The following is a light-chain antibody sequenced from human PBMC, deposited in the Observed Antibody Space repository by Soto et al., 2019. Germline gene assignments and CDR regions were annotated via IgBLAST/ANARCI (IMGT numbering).Light chain of an antibody. V-gene: IGKV1D-13*01. CDR3: QQFNNWPVT. Sequence: IQMTQSPSSMSASIGDRVTITCQASQAISSALAWYQQKPGKPPKLLIYDASTLQSGVPSRFSGTASGTDFTLTINSLQPEDFATYYCQQFNNWPVTFGPGTKVAIK. CDR1: QAISSA. J-gene: IGKJ3*01. CDR2: DAS.